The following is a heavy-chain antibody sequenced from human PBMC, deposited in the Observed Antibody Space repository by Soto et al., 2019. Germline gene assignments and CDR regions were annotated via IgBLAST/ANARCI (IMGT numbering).Heavy chain of an antibody. D-gene: IGHD1-20*01. J-gene: IGHJ4*02. Sequence: QVQLMQSGAEVRKPGASVKVSCKASGYTFTDYDINWERQATGQGLEWLGWMTPKSGYTGYAQKFQGRVTLTRDTSRGTAYMELSSLTSEDTAVYYCTRNLYNTGDFDHWGQGTLVTVSS. CDR2: MTPKSGYT. V-gene: IGHV1-8*02. CDR1: GYTFTDYD. CDR3: TRNLYNTGDFDH.